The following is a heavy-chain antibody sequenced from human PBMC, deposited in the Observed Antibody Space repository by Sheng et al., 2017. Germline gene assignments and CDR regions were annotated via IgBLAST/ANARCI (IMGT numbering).Heavy chain of an antibody. CDR1: GGTFSSYA. Sequence: QVQLVQSGAEVKKPGSSVKVSCKASGGTFSSYAISWVRQAPGQGLEWMGGIIPILGIANYAQKFQGRVTITADKSTSTAYMELSSLRSEDTAVYYCASFNDILTGYYIGPGEGYYYYMDVWGKGTTVTVSS. J-gene: IGHJ6*03. V-gene: IGHV1-69*04. D-gene: IGHD3-9*01. CDR2: IIPILGIA. CDR3: ASFNDILTGYYIGPGEGYYYYMDV.